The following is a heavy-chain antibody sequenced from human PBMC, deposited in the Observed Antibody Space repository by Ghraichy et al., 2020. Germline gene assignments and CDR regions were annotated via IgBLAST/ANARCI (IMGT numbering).Heavy chain of an antibody. Sequence: SETLSLTCAVYGGSFSGYYWSWIRQPPGKGLEWIGEINHSGSTNYNPSLKSRVTISVDTSKNQFSLKLSSVTAADTAVYYCARGSKLERRLTDAFDIWGQGTMVTVSS. J-gene: IGHJ3*02. D-gene: IGHD1-1*01. CDR2: INHSGST. CDR1: GGSFSGYY. CDR3: ARGSKLERRLTDAFDI. V-gene: IGHV4-34*01.